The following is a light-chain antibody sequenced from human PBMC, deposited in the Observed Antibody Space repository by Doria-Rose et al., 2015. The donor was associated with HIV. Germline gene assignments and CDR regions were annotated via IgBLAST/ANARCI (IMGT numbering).Light chain of an antibody. V-gene: IGKV3-20*01. J-gene: IGKJ2*01. CDR3: QQYGSSPYT. CDR1: QSVSSKY. Sequence: TQSPGTLSLSPGGRATLSCRASQSVSSKYVAWYQQKPGQAPRLLIYGASSRAAGISDRFSGSGSGTDFTLTITRLEPEDFAVFFCQQYGSSPYTFGQGTKLQIK. CDR2: GAS.